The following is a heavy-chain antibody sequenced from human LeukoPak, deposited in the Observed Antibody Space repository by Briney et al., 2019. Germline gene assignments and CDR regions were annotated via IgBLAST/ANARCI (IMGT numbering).Heavy chain of an antibody. V-gene: IGHV3-21*01. CDR2: ISSSSSYI. D-gene: IGHD3-22*01. CDR3: ASSGWGSGYPIDY. Sequence: PGGSLRLSCAASGFTFSSYSMNWVRQAPGKGLEWVSSISSSSSYIYYADSVKGRFTISRDNAKNSLYLQMNSLRAEDTAVYYCASSGWGSGYPIDYWGQGILVTVSS. J-gene: IGHJ4*02. CDR1: GFTFSSYS.